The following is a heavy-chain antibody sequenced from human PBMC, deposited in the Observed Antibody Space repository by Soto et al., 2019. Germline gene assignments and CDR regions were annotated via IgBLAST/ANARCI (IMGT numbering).Heavy chain of an antibody. CDR1: GGTFSSFT. CDR2: IIPIYGTA. D-gene: IGHD1-26*01. CDR3: AKDRRADWESYYYYAMDV. Sequence: SVKVSCKASGGTFSSFTISWVRQAPGQGLEWMGGIIPIYGTANYAQKFQGRVTITADASTRTAYMELSSPRSEDTAVYYCAKDRRADWESYYYYAMDVWGQGTTGTVSS. J-gene: IGHJ6*02. V-gene: IGHV1-69*13.